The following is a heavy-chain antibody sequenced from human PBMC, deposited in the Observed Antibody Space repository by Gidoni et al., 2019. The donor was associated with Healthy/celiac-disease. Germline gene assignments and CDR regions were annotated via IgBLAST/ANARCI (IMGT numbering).Heavy chain of an antibody. D-gene: IGHD5-18*01. CDR3: ARGEYSYAFYYYYYGMDV. V-gene: IGHV1-8*01. Sequence: QVQLVQSGAEVKKPGASVKVSCKASGYTFTSYDINWVRQATAQGLEWMGWMNPNSGNTGYAQKFQGRVTMTRNTSISTAYMELSSLRSEDTAVYYCARGEYSYAFYYYYYGMDVWGQGTTVTVSS. CDR1: GYTFTSYD. J-gene: IGHJ6*02. CDR2: MNPNSGNT.